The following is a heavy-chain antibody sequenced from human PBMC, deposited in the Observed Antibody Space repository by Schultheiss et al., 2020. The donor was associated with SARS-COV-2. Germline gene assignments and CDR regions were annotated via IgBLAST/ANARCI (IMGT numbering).Heavy chain of an antibody. CDR1: GGSLSGYY. V-gene: IGHV4-59*01. Sequence: SETLSLTCAVYGGSLSGYYWSWIRQPPGKGLEWVGYIYYSGTTHYNPSLESRVAISVDTSKNQFSLKLSSVTAADTAVYYCTRGGTHYFYWGQGTLVTVSS. J-gene: IGHJ4*02. CDR2: IYYSGTT. CDR3: TRGGTHYFY. D-gene: IGHD2/OR15-2a*01.